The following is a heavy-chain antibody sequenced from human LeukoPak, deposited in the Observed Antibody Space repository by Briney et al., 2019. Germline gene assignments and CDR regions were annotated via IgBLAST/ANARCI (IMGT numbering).Heavy chain of an antibody. Sequence: PSETLSLTCTVSGGSISSYYWSWIRQPPGKGLEWIGYIYYSGSTNYNPSLKSRVTISVDTFKNQFSLKLSSVTAADTAVYYCARAGYDFWSGYHMWLDYWGQGTLVTVSS. CDR2: IYYSGST. V-gene: IGHV4-59*01. D-gene: IGHD3-3*01. J-gene: IGHJ4*02. CDR1: GGSISSYY. CDR3: ARAGYDFWSGYHMWLDY.